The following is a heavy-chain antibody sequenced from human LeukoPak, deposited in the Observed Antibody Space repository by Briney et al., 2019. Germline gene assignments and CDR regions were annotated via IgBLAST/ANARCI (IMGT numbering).Heavy chain of an antibody. CDR1: GGTFSSYA. CDR2: IIPILGIA. CDR3: ASSLRLGELSFYSDY. D-gene: IGHD3-16*02. Sequence: ASVKVSCKASGGTFSSYAISWVRQAPGQGLEWMGRIIPILGIANYAQKFQGRVTITADKSTSTAYMELSSLRSEDTAVYYCASSLRLGELSFYSDYWGQGTLVTVSS. V-gene: IGHV1-69*04. J-gene: IGHJ4*02.